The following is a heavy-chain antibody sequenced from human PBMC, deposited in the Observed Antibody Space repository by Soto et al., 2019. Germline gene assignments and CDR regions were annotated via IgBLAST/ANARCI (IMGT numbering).Heavy chain of an antibody. CDR1: GGSISSNDYY. CDR3: ARRVAVAGRPYYFDS. D-gene: IGHD6-19*01. Sequence: SETLSLTCTVSGGSISSNDYYWGWIRQPPGKGLEWIGSISYSGTIYYNPSLKSRVTISVDTSKNQFSLKLSSVTAADTAVYYCARRVAVAGRPYYFDSWGQGTLVTVSS. J-gene: IGHJ4*02. V-gene: IGHV4-39*01. CDR2: ISYSGTI.